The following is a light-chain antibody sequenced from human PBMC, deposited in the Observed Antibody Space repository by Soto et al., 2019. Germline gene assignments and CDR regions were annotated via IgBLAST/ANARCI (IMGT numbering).Light chain of an antibody. CDR3: QSYNDWRFG. CDR1: ESLFGF. J-gene: IGKJ2*03. CDR2: GGS. V-gene: IGKV3-15*01. Sequence: EIVLTQSPATLSVSPGDRVTLSCRASESLFGFLAWYQQKPGQSPRLLIYGGSTRATGIPARFSGSGSATDFTLTISSLQSEEFAVYFCQSYNDWRFGSGLGTKME.